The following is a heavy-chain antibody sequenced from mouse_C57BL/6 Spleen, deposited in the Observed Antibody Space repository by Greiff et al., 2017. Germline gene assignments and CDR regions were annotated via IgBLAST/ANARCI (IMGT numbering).Heavy chain of an antibody. V-gene: IGHV1-80*01. CDR3: ARRPRFDGYYEGMDY. Sequence: VQLQPSGAELVKPGASVKISCKASGYAFSSYWMNWVKQRPGKGLEWIGQIYPGDGDTNYNGKFKGKATLTADKSSSTAYMQLSSLTSEDSAVYFCARRPRFDGYYEGMDYWGQGTSVTVSS. J-gene: IGHJ4*01. D-gene: IGHD2-3*01. CDR2: IYPGDGDT. CDR1: GYAFSSYW.